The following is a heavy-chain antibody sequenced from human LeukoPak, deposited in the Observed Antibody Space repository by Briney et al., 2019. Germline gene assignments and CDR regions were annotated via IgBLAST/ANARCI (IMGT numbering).Heavy chain of an antibody. CDR1: GGSISSSSYY. J-gene: IGHJ4*02. Sequence: SETLSLTCTVSGGSISSSSYYWGWIRQPPGKGLEWIGSIYYSGSTYYNPSLKSRVTISVDTSKNQFSLKLSSVTAADTAVYYCAREALYSSGWFDYWGQGTLVTVSS. D-gene: IGHD6-19*01. CDR3: AREALYSSGWFDY. CDR2: IYYSGST. V-gene: IGHV4-39*07.